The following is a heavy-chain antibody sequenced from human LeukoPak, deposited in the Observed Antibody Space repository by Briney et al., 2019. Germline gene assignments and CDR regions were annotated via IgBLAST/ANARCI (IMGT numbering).Heavy chain of an antibody. D-gene: IGHD2-2*01. CDR1: GFTFDDYA. CDR3: AKTRSDYYYGMDV. V-gene: IGHV3-43*02. J-gene: IGHJ6*02. Sequence: PGGSLRLSCAASGFTFDDYAMHWVRQAPGKGLEWVSLISGDGGSTYYADSVKGRFTISRDSSKNSLYLQVNSLRTEDTALYYCAKTRSDYYYGMDVWGQGTTVTVSS. CDR2: ISGDGGST.